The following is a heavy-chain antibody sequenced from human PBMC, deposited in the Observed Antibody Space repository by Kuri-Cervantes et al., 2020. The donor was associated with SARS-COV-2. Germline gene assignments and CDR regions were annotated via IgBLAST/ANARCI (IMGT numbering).Heavy chain of an antibody. J-gene: IGHJ3*02. V-gene: IGHV5-51*01. D-gene: IGHD2-2*02. CDR3: VRLGYCSSTSCYNRAFDI. CDR2: IYPGDSDT. CDR1: GYSFTSYW. Sequence: GESLKISCKGSGYSFTSYWIGWVRQMPGKGLEWMGIIYPGDSDTRYSPSFQGQVTISADKSISTAYLQWSSLKASDTAMYYCVRLGYCSSTSCYNRAFDIWGQGTMVTVSS.